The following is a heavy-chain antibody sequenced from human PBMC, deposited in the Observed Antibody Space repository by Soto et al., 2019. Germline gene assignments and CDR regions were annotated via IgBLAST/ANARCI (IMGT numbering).Heavy chain of an antibody. V-gene: IGHV3-30*18. CDR3: AKDWGSSGWSNWFDP. D-gene: IGHD6-13*01. CDR1: GFTFSTSG. CDR2: ISHDGGAT. Sequence: QVQLVESGGGVVQSGRSLRLSCAASGFTFSTSGMHWIRQAPGKGLEWVAMISHDGGATYYVDSVKGRFTISRDTDKNTLHLQMDSLRPEDTATYYCAKDWGSSGWSNWFDPWGQGTLVTLSS. J-gene: IGHJ5*02.